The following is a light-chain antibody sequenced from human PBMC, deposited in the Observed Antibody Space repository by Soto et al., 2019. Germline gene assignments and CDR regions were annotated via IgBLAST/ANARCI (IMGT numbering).Light chain of an antibody. CDR3: LSFGSNIV. CDR1: SGSIASNY. Sequence: NFMLTQPHSVSASPGKTVTISCTRSSGSIASNYIQWYQQRPGSAPTSVIYEDNQRPSGVPDRFSGSIDSSSNSASLTISGLKTEDEADYYCLSFGSNIVFGGGTKLTVL. V-gene: IGLV6-57*04. J-gene: IGLJ2*01. CDR2: EDN.